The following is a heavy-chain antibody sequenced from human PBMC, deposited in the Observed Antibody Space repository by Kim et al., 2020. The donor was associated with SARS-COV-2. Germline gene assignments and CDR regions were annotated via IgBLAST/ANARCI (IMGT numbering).Heavy chain of an antibody. CDR3: ARPAEDGGVVEY. Sequence: YSPSFRGKVTISANKSSGTAYLQWSSLKASDTAMYYCARPAEDGGVVEYWGQGTLVTVSS. J-gene: IGHJ4*02. D-gene: IGHD2-15*01. V-gene: IGHV5-51*01.